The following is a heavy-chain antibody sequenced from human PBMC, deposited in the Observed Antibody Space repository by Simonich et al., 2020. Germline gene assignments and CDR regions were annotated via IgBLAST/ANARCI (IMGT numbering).Heavy chain of an antibody. Sequence: EVQLVQSGAEVKKPGESLKISCTGFEYSFTSYCIGLVRQLPGKGLEWMGIIDPGDAATRYSPSFQGQVTISSDKSISTAYLQWSSLKASDTTMYYCARQLNDFDIWGQGTMVTFSS. CDR3: ARQLNDFDI. CDR2: IDPGDAAT. CDR1: EYSFTSYC. D-gene: IGHD1-1*01. V-gene: IGHV5-51*01. J-gene: IGHJ3*02.